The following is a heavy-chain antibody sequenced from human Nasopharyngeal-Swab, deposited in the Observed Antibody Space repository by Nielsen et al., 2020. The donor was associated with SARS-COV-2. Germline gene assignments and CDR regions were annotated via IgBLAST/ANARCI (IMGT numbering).Heavy chain of an antibody. J-gene: IGHJ4*02. V-gene: IGHV1-2*02. CDR1: GYTFTSYY. D-gene: IGHD2-2*01. CDR2: INPSGGST. CDR3: ARDPDQLPPSYPDY. Sequence: ASVKVSCKASGYTFTSYYMHWVRQAPAQGLEWMGIINPSGGSTNYAQKFQGRVTMTRDTSISTAYMELSRLRSDDTAVYYCARDPDQLPPSYPDYWGQGTLVTVSS.